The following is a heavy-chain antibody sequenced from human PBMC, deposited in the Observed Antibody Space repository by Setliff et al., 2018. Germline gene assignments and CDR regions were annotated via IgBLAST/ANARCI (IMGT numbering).Heavy chain of an antibody. V-gene: IGHV4-38-2*02. CDR1: GYSISSGYY. Sequence: SETLSLTCTVSGYSISSGYYWGWIRQPPGKGLEWIGSIYHSGSTHYNPSLKSRVTISVDTSKNQFSLKLSSVTAADTALYYCTVYNTGSSKDHYWGQGTPVTVSS. D-gene: IGHD2-8*02. CDR3: TVYNTGSSKDHY. J-gene: IGHJ4*02. CDR2: IYHSGST.